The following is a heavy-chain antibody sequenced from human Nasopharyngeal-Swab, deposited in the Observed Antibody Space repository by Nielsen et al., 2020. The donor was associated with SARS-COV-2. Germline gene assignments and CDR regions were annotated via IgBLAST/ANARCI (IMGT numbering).Heavy chain of an antibody. CDR3: ARGLHSSWYYYRPEDNYFDP. CDR2: ISSSSSYI. V-gene: IGHV3-21*04. D-gene: IGHD6-13*01. Sequence: VRQAPGKGLEWVSSISSSSSYIYYADSVKGRFTISRDNAKNSLYLQMNSLRAEDTAMYYCARGLHSSWYYYRPEDNYFDPWGQGTLVTVSS. J-gene: IGHJ5*02.